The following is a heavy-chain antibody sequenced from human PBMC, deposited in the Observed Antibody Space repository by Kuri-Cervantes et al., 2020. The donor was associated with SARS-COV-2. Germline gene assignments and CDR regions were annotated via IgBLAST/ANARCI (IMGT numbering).Heavy chain of an antibody. Sequence: GGSLRLSCAASGFTFSSYAMSWVRQAPGKGLEWVSAISGSGGSTYYADSVKGRFTISRDNSKNTLYLQMSSLRAEDTAVYYCAKAGSFDWLSIGPYYYMDVWGKGTTVTVSS. CDR2: ISGSGGST. V-gene: IGHV3-23*01. D-gene: IGHD3-9*01. CDR1: GFTFSSYA. CDR3: AKAGSFDWLSIGPYYYMDV. J-gene: IGHJ6*03.